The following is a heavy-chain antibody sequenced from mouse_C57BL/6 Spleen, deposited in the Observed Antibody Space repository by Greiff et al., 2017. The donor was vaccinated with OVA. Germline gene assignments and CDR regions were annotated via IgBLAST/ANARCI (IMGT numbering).Heavy chain of an antibody. CDR1: GYTFTSYW. D-gene: IGHD4-1*01. J-gene: IGHJ3*01. CDR3: ARYWEGFAY. V-gene: IGHV1-69*01. CDR2: IDPSDSYT. Sequence: QVQLQQPGAELVMPGASVKLSCKASGYTFTSYWMHWVKQRPGQGLEWIGEIDPSDSYTNYNQKFKGKSTLTVDKSSSTAYMQLSSLTSEDSAVYYCARYWEGFAYWGQGTLVTVSA.